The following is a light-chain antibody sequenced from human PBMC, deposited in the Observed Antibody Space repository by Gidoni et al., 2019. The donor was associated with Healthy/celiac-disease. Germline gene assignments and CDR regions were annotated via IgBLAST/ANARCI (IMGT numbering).Light chain of an antibody. CDR1: QSVSRYY. CDR3: QQYGSSPQT. J-gene: IGKJ1*01. Sequence: EIVLTQSPGTLSLSPGERATLSCRASQSVSRYYLAWYQQKPGQAPRLLIYGASSRATGIPDRFSGSGSGTDFTLTISRLEPGDFAVYYCQQYGSSPQTFGQGTKVEIK. V-gene: IGKV3-20*01. CDR2: GAS.